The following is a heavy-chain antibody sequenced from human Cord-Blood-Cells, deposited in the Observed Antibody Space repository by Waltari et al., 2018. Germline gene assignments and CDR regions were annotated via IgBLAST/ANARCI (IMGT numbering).Heavy chain of an antibody. Sequence: QLQLQESGPGLVKPSETLSLTCTVSGGSISSSSYYWGWIRQPPGKGLEWIGSIYYSGSTYYNPSLKIRVTISVDTSKNQFSLKLSSVTAADTAVYYCARQYSGSSHDAFDIWGQGTMVTVSS. J-gene: IGHJ3*02. CDR1: GGSISSSSYY. V-gene: IGHV4-39*01. CDR2: IYYSGST. D-gene: IGHD1-26*01. CDR3: ARQYSGSSHDAFDI.